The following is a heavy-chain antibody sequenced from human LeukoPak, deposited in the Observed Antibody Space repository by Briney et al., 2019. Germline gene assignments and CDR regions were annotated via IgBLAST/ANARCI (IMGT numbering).Heavy chain of an antibody. D-gene: IGHD3-16*01. J-gene: IGHJ4*02. V-gene: IGHV1-18*01. CDR1: GYSFTSYG. CDR3: ARGRGEFDYFDY. CDR2: ISTYNGNT. Sequence: GASVKVSCKASGYSFTSYGITWVRQAPGQGLEWMGWISTYNGNTNYAQKLQGRVLMATHTSTSTAYMELKSLRPDDTAVYYCARGRGEFDYFDYWGQGTLVTVSS.